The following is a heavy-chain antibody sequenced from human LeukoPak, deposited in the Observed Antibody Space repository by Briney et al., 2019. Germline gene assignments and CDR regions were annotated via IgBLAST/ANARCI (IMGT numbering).Heavy chain of an antibody. CDR1: GSSIGSYY. CDR2: IYYSGST. J-gene: IGHJ1*01. Sequence: PSETLSLTCTVSGSSIGSYYWNWIRQPPGKGLEWIGYIYYSGSTNYNPSLKSRVTISVDTSKNQFSLKLSSVTAADTAVYYCARQNTYYYDSSGYYLEDFQHWGQGTLVTVSS. D-gene: IGHD3-22*01. CDR3: ARQNTYYYDSSGYYLEDFQH. V-gene: IGHV4-59*08.